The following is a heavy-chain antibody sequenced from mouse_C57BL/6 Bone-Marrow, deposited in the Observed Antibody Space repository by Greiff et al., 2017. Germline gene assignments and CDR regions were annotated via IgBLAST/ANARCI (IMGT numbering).Heavy chain of an antibody. CDR2: IYPGDGDT. CDR3: ASRLYYYAMDY. J-gene: IGHJ4*01. CDR1: GYAFSSSW. Sequence: QVQLQQSGPELVKPGASVKISCKASGYAFSSSWMNWVKQRPGKGLEWIGRIYPGDGDTNYNGKFKGKATLTADKSSSTAYMQLSSLPSEDSAVYFCASRLYYYAMDYWGQGTSVTVSS. V-gene: IGHV1-82*01.